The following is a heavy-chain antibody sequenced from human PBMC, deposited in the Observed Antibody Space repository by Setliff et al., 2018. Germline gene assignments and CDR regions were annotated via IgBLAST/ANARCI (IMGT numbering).Heavy chain of an antibody. Sequence: GGSLRLSCAGSGFTFSSYSRNWVRQAPGKGPEWVANIKEDGSEKYYVDSVKGRFTISRDNAKNSLYLEMNSLRDDATAVYYCARDPAYGAFDIWGRGTMVAVSS. CDR1: GFTFSSYS. V-gene: IGHV3-7*03. D-gene: IGHD3-16*01. CDR2: IKEDGSEK. CDR3: ARDPAYGAFDI. J-gene: IGHJ3*02.